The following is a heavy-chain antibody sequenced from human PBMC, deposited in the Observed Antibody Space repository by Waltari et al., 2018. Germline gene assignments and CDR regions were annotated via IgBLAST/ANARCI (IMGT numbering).Heavy chain of an antibody. J-gene: IGHJ6*03. V-gene: IGHV4-38-2*01. Sequence: QVQLQESGPGLVKPSETLSLTCAVSGYSISSGYYWGWIRQPPGKGLGWIGSIYHCGSTYYNPSLKSRVTISVDTSKNQFSLKLSSVTAADTAVYYCARHAGSITGTSQNNYYYYMDVWGKGTTVTVSS. CDR3: ARHAGSITGTSQNNYYYYMDV. CDR1: GYSISSGYY. D-gene: IGHD1-7*01. CDR2: IYHCGST.